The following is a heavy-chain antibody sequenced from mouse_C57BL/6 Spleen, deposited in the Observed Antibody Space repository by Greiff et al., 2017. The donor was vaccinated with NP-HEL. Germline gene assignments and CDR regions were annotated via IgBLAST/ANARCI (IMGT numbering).Heavy chain of an antibody. V-gene: IGHV1-85*01. CDR3: ARLGYYGSSYWYFDV. CDR2: IYPRDGST. CDR1: GYTFTSYD. J-gene: IGHJ1*03. Sequence: QVQLKESGPELVKPGASVKLSCKASGYTFTSYDINWVKQRPGQGLEWIGWIYPRDGSTKYNEKFKGKATLTVDKSSSTAYMELHSLTSEDSAVYFCARLGYYGSSYWYFDVWGTGTTVTVAS. D-gene: IGHD1-1*01.